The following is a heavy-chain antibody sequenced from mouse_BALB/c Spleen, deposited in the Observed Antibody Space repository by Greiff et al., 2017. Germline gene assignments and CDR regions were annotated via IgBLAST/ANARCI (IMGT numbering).Heavy chain of an antibody. V-gene: IGHV1-7*01. J-gene: IGHJ4*01. CDR1: GYTFTSYW. Sequence: QVQLKESGAELAKPGASVKMSCKASGYTFTSYWMHWVKQRPGQGLEWIGYINPSTGYTEYNQKFKDKATLTADKSSSTAYMQLSSLTSEDSAVYYCARWLPLYAMDYWGQGTSVTVSS. CDR2: INPSTGYT. CDR3: ARWLPLYAMDY. D-gene: IGHD2-2*01.